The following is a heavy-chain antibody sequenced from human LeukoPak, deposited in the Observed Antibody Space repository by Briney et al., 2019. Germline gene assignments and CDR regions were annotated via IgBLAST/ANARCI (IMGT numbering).Heavy chain of an antibody. D-gene: IGHD3-22*01. J-gene: IGHJ4*02. Sequence: PSETLSLTCAVYGGSFSGYYWSWIRQPPGRGLEWIGEINHSGSTYYNPSLKSRVTISVDTSKNQFSLKLSSVTAADTAVYYCARSKPPLYYYDSSGYFDYWGQGTLVTVSS. CDR3: ARSKPPLYYYDSSGYFDY. CDR2: INHSGST. CDR1: GGSFSGYY. V-gene: IGHV4-34*09.